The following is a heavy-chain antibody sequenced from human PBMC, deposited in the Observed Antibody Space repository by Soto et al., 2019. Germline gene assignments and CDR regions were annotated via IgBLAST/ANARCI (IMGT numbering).Heavy chain of an antibody. V-gene: IGHV3-23*01. Sequence: EVKLLESGGGLVQPGGSLRLSCAASGFTFSDYAMSWFRQAPGKWLEWVSTIGGSGVTTYYADSVKGRFTISRDNSKNTVYRQLNSLIAEDTAVFYCASDRGRYQKNYFEFWGQGTMVTGSS. J-gene: IGHJ4*02. CDR3: ASDRGRYQKNYFEF. D-gene: IGHD1-26*01. CDR2: IGGSGVTT. CDR1: GFTFSDYA.